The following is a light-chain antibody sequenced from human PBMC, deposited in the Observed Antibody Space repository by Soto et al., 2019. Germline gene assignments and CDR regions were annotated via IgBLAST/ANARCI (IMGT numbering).Light chain of an antibody. CDR3: QQRSSWPLT. J-gene: IGKJ4*01. CDR2: DVS. CDR1: QSVRTY. V-gene: IGKV3-11*01. Sequence: EVVLTQSPAPLSLSPGERATLSCRASQSVRTYLAWYQQKPGQAPRLLIHDVSDRATGIPARFSGSGSGTDFTLTISSLEPEDFAVYYCQQRSSWPLTFGGGTKVDIK.